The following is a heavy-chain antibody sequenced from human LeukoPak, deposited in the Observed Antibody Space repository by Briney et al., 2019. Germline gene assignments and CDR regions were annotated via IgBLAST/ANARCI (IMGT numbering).Heavy chain of an antibody. Sequence: PSETLSLTCTVSGGSITSYYWSWIQQPPGKGLEWIGYVYYSGSANYNPSLKSRVTISVDTSKNQFSLKMSSVTAADTAVYYCARHGGSYSFDYWGQGTLVTVSS. CDR3: ARHGGSYSFDY. V-gene: IGHV4-59*08. CDR2: VYYSGSA. D-gene: IGHD1-26*01. J-gene: IGHJ4*02. CDR1: GGSITSYY.